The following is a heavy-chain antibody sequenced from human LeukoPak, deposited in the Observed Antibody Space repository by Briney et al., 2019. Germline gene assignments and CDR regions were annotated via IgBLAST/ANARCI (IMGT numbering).Heavy chain of an antibody. Sequence: SVKVSCKASGGTFSSYAISWVRQAPGQGLEWMGGIIPIFGTANYAQKFQGRVTITADESTSTAYMELSSLRSEDTAVYYCARGGSWGYYFDYWGQGTLVTVSS. D-gene: IGHD1-26*01. CDR2: IIPIFGTA. CDR3: ARGGSWGYYFDY. CDR1: GGTFSSYA. V-gene: IGHV1-69*13. J-gene: IGHJ4*02.